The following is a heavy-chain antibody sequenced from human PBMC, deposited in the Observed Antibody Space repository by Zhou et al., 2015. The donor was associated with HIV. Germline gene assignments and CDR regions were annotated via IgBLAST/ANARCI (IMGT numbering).Heavy chain of an antibody. V-gene: IGHV3-9*01. D-gene: IGHD6-19*01. J-gene: IGHJ5*02. CDR1: GITFGDHA. CDR2: ISWNSATI. CDR3: ARVAVAGNWFDP. Sequence: EVRLVASGGGLVQPGRSLRLSCAPSGITFGDHALHWVRQVPGQGLEWVSGISWNSATIGYADSVKGRFTISRDNSKNTLYLQMNSLRAEDTAVYYCARVAVAGNWFDPWGQGNPGHRSPQ.